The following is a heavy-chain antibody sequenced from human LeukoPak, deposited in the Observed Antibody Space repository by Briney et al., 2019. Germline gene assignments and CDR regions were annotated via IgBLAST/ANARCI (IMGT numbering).Heavy chain of an antibody. V-gene: IGHV3-7*01. CDR1: GFTFSSSG. CDR3: ARDKVVGATKFDS. Sequence: GGSLRLSCAASGFTFSSSGMSWVRQAPGKGLEWVANIKQDGGEKYYVDSVKGRFTISRDNAENSLFLQMTGLRAEDTAVYYCARDKVVGATKFDSWGQGTLVSVSS. D-gene: IGHD1-26*01. CDR2: IKQDGGEK. J-gene: IGHJ4*02.